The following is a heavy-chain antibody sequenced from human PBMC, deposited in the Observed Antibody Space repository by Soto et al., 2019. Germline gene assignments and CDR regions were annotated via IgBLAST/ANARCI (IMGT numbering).Heavy chain of an antibody. CDR3: ARDGVPAAFLFMVYYMDV. V-gene: IGHV3-21*01. D-gene: IGHD2-2*01. Sequence: GGSLRLSCAASGFTFSSYSMNWVRQAPGKGLEWVSSISSSSSYIYYADSVKGRFTISRDNAKNSLYLQMNSLRAEDTAVYYCARDGVPAAFLFMVYYMDVWGKGTTVTVSS. CDR1: GFTFSSYS. CDR2: ISSSSSYI. J-gene: IGHJ6*03.